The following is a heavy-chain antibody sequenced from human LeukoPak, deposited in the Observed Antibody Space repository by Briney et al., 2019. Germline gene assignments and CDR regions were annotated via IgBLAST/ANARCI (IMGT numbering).Heavy chain of an antibody. J-gene: IGHJ4*02. CDR2: ISAYNGNT. V-gene: IGHV1-18*01. CDR3: ARYGSSWYPYYFDY. Sequence: ASVKVSCKASGYTFTSYGISWVRQAPGQGLEWMGWISAYNGNTNYAQKLQGRVTMTTDTSTSTAYMELSRLRSDDTAVYYCARYGSSWYPYYFDYWGQGTLVTVSS. D-gene: IGHD6-13*01. CDR1: GYTFTSYG.